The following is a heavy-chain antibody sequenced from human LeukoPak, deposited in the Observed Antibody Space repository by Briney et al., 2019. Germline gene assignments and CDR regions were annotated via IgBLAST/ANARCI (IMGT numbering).Heavy chain of an antibody. CDR3: ATAVGGSYFSGSYDY. CDR2: ISAYNGST. CDR1: GCTFTSYG. V-gene: IGHV1-18*01. Sequence: ASVKVSCKASGCTFTSYGISWVRQAPGQGLEWMGWISAYNGSTNYAQKLQGRVTMTTDTSTSTAYMELRSLRSDDTAVYYCATAVGGSYFSGSYDYWGQGTLVTVSS. J-gene: IGHJ4*02. D-gene: IGHD1-26*01.